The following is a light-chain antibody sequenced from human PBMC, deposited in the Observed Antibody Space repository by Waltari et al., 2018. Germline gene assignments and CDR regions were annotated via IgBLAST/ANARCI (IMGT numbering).Light chain of an antibody. CDR1: QSISTY. Sequence: DIQMTQSPSTLSASVGDRVTITCRASQSISTYLNWYKQKPGKAPSLLIFAATSLQSGVPSRFSGSGSGTEFTLTINNLQPEDFATYYCQQGYSSPPYTFGQGTKLLI. CDR3: QQGYSSPPYT. J-gene: IGKJ2*01. CDR2: AAT. V-gene: IGKV1-39*01.